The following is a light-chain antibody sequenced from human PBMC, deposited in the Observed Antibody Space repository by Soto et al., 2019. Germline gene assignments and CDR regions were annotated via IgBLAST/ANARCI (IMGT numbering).Light chain of an antibody. CDR3: SSYEGSNNFV. CDR2: EVS. J-gene: IGLJ1*01. V-gene: IGLV2-8*01. CDR1: SSDVGGYNY. Sequence: QSALTQPPSASGSPGQSVTISCTGTSSDVGGYNYVSWYQQHPGKAPKLMIYEVSERPSGVPDRFSGSKSSNTASLTVSGLQAEDEPDHYCSSYEGSNNFVFGTGTKVTV.